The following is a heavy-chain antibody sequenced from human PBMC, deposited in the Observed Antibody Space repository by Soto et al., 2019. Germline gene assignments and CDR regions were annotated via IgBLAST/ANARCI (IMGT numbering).Heavy chain of an antibody. Sequence: GASVKVSCKASGYTFTGYYMHWVRQAPGQGLEWMGWINPNSGGTNYAQKFQGWVTMTRDTSISTAYMELSRLRSGDTAVYYCARAYMTTVVTLDYWGQGTLVTVSS. CDR3: ARAYMTTVVTLDY. V-gene: IGHV1-2*04. D-gene: IGHD4-17*01. CDR1: GYTFTGYY. CDR2: INPNSGGT. J-gene: IGHJ4*02.